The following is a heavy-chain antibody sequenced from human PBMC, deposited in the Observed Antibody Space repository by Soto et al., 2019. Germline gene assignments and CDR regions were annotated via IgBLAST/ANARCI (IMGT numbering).Heavy chain of an antibody. CDR3: ARGHYYDFWSGYETDGINWFDP. CDR2: IYHSGST. D-gene: IGHD3-3*01. V-gene: IGHV4-30-2*01. J-gene: IGHJ5*02. CDR1: GGSISSGGYS. Sequence: SETLSLTCAVSGGSISSGGYSWSWIRQPPGKGLEWIGYIYHSGSTYYNPSLKSRVTISVDRSKNQFSLKLSSVTAADTAVYYCARGHYYDFWSGYETDGINWFDPWGQGTLVTVSS.